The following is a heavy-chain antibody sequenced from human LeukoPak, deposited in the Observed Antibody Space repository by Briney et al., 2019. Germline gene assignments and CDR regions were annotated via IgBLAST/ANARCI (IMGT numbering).Heavy chain of an antibody. CDR1: GFTFSSYW. J-gene: IGHJ4*02. Sequence: PGGSLRLSCAASGFTFSSYWVSWVRQAPGKGLEWVANIKQDGSEKYYVDSVKGRFTISRDNAKNSLYLQMSSLRVEDTAVYYCARDGRPLDYWGQGTLVTVSS. CDR2: IKQDGSEK. V-gene: IGHV3-7*03. CDR3: ARDGRPLDY.